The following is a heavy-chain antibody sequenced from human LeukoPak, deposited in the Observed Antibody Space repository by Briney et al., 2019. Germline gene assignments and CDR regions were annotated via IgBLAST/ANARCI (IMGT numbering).Heavy chain of an antibody. CDR3: ARGDYGDYGDFYYYGLDV. Sequence: PSETLSLTCTVSGGSISSSSYYWGWIRQPPGKGLEWIGYNYFSGTTNYNPALKSRVTISVDRSKNQFSLKLNSVTAADTAVYYCARGDYGDYGDFYYYGLDVWGQGTTVTVSS. CDR2: NYFSGTT. J-gene: IGHJ6*02. CDR1: GGSISSSSYY. V-gene: IGHV4-61*05. D-gene: IGHD4-17*01.